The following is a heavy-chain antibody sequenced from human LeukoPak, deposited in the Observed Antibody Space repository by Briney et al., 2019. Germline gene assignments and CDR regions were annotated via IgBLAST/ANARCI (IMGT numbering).Heavy chain of an antibody. Sequence: PSETLSLTCVVSGASVSSSHWNWIRQVPGKGLEWIGCLSYTGKTDYNPSFTSRVTILLDTSKNQVSLKLRSVTAADTAVYYCSEGYFEPFDHWGQGTLVSVSS. CDR1: GASVSSSH. D-gene: IGHD2/OR15-2a*01. CDR2: LSYTGKT. J-gene: IGHJ4*02. CDR3: SEGYFEPFDH. V-gene: IGHV4-59*02.